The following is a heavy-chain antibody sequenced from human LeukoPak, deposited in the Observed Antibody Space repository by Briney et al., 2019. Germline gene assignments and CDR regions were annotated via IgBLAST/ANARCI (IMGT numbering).Heavy chain of an antibody. CDR2: INPNSGGT. CDR3: AREDYYDSGSNDY. Sequence: ASVTVSCKASGYTFTGYYMHGVRQAPAQGREWMGWINPNSGGTNYAQKLQGRVTMTRDTSISTAYMELSRLRSDDTAVYYCAREDYYDSGSNDYWGKGPLVTVPS. J-gene: IGHJ4*02. D-gene: IGHD3-22*01. CDR1: GYTFTGYY. V-gene: IGHV1-2*02.